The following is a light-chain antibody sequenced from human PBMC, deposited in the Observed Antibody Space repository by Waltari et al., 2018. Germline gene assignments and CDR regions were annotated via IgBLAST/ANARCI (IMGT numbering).Light chain of an antibody. CDR2: YDS. J-gene: IGLJ1*01. CDR1: NIADKN. CDR3: QVWDTSIDLSV. Sequence: YVLTQAPSVSVAPGETARITCGGNNIADKNVNWYQQKPGQAPVLVIFYDSDRPSGIPERFSGSNSGNTATLTISRAEAGDEADYYCQVWDTSIDLSVFGTGTKVTVL. V-gene: IGLV3-21*04.